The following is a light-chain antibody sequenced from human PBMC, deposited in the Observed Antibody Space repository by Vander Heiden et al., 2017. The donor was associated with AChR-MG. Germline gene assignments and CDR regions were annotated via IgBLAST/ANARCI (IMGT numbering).Light chain of an antibody. CDR3: QQSDSTLWT. CDR2: AAS. CDR1: ESISTY. J-gene: IGKJ1*01. V-gene: IGKV1-39*01. Sequence: DIQMTQSPSSLSASVGDRVTITCRASESISTYLNWYQQKPGKAPKLLIYAASSLQRGVPSRFSGSGSATDFTLTISSLQAEDFATYYCQQSDSTLWTFGQGTKVEIK.